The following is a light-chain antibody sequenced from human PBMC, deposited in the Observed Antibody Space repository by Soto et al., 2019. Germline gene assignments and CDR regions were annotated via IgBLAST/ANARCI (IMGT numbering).Light chain of an antibody. J-gene: IGKJ1*01. CDR2: GAS. CDR1: QGVRNN. Sequence: EIVLTQSPGTLSLSPGESATLSCRASQGVRNNLAWYQQRPGQAPRLLIYGASTRAAGIPARFSGSGSETEFTLTIRSLQSEDFAVYYCHQYNQWPLWTFGQGTKVDIK. V-gene: IGKV3-15*01. CDR3: HQYNQWPLWT.